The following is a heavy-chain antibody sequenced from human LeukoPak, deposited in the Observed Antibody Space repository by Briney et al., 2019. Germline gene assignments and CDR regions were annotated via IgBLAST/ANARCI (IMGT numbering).Heavy chain of an antibody. J-gene: IGHJ4*02. CDR3: ARVLRYFDFNFDY. CDR2: IIPILGIA. D-gene: IGHD3-9*01. V-gene: IGHV1-69*04. Sequence: SVNVSCKASGGTFSSYAISWLRQAPGQGLEWMGRIIPILGIANYAQKFQGRVTITADKSTGTAYMELSSLRSEDTAVYYCARVLRYFDFNFDYWGQGTLVTVSS. CDR1: GGTFSSYA.